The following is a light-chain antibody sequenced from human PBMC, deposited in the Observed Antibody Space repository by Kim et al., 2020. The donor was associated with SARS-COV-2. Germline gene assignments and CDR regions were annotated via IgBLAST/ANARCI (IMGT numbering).Light chain of an antibody. V-gene: IGLV6-57*04. Sequence: NFMLTQSHSVSESPGKTVTISCTRSSGSIDDNYVQWYQQRPGGVPTTVIYEDDQRPSGVSDRFSGSIDNSSNSASLTISGLRTEDEADYYCQSYNRDNVLFGGGTQLTVL. J-gene: IGLJ2*01. CDR2: EDD. CDR3: QSYNRDNVL. CDR1: SGSIDDNY.